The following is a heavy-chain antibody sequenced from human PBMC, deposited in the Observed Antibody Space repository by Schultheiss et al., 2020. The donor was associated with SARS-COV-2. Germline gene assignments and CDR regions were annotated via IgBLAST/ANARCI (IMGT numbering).Heavy chain of an antibody. J-gene: IGHJ6*02. CDR3: ARAAGYCSSTSCLTAYYYYYGMDV. CDR2: IYYSGST. Sequence: SETLSLTCTVSGGSISSYYWSWIRQPPGKGLEWIGYIYYSGSTYYNPSLKSRVTISVDTSKNQFSLKLSSVTAADTAVYYCARAAGYCSSTSCLTAYYYYYGMDVWGQGTTVTVSS. CDR1: GGSISSYY. D-gene: IGHD2-2*01. V-gene: IGHV4-59*12.